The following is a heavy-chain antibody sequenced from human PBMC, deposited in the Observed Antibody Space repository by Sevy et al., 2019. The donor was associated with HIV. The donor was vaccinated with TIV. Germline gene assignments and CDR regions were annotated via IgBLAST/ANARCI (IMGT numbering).Heavy chain of an antibody. CDR2: IWYDGTNK. CDR3: ASGAYYYASRSQDFDY. CDR1: GFTFSSYG. V-gene: IGHV3-33*01. D-gene: IGHD3-10*01. Sequence: GGSLRLSCAASGFTFSSYGMHWVRQAPGKGLEWVALIWYDGTNKYYADSVKGRFNISTDNSKNTLYLQMNSLRAEDTAVFYCASGAYYYASRSQDFDYWGPGTLVTVSS. J-gene: IGHJ4*02.